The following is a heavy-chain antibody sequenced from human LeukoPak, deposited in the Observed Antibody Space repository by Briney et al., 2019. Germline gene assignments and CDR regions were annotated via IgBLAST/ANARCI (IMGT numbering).Heavy chain of an antibody. CDR3: ARGQGSSGWYGLDYYGMDV. J-gene: IGHJ6*02. CDR1: GGTFSSYA. V-gene: IGHV1-69*13. CDR2: IIPIFGTA. D-gene: IGHD6-19*01. Sequence: SVKVSCKASGGTFSSYAISWVRQAPGQGLEWMGGIIPIFGTANYAQKFQGRVTITADESTSTAYMELSSLRSEDTAVYYCARGQGSSGWYGLDYYGMDVWGQGATVTVSS.